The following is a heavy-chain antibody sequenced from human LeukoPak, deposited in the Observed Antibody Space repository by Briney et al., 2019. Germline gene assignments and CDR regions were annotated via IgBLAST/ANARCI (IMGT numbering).Heavy chain of an antibody. V-gene: IGHV1-2*02. J-gene: IGHJ4*02. CDR3: ARSGDFWSGHRYFDY. CDR1: GYTFTGYY. Sequence: ASVKVSCKASGYTFTGYYVHWVRQAPGQGLEWMGWINPNSGGTNYAQKFQGRVTMTRDTSITTAYMELIRLTSDDTAVYYCARSGDFWSGHRYFDYWGQGTLVTVSS. CDR2: INPNSGGT. D-gene: IGHD3-3*01.